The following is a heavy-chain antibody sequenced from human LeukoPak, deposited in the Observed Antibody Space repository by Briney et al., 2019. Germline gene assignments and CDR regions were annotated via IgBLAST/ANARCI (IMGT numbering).Heavy chain of an antibody. Sequence: ASVKVSCKASGYTFTTYDINWVRQAPGQGLEWMGIINPSGGSTSYAQKFQGRVTMTRDTSTSTVYMELSSLRSEDTAVYYCARSPLPYAKQYYFDYWGQGTLVTVSS. CDR1: GYTFTTYD. D-gene: IGHD3-16*01. CDR2: INPSGGST. CDR3: ARSPLPYAKQYYFDY. V-gene: IGHV1-46*01. J-gene: IGHJ4*02.